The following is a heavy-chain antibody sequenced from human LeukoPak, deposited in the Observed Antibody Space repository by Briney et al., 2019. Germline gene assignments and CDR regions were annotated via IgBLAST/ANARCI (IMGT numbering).Heavy chain of an antibody. CDR2: IYSGGST. CDR3: AREREEITMVRGVLDY. D-gene: IGHD3-10*01. Sequence: GGSLRLSCAASGFTVSSNYMSWVRQAPGKGLEWVSVIYSGGSTYYADSVKGRFTISRDNSKNTLYLQMNSLRAEDTAVYYCAREREEITMVRGVLDYWGQGTLVTVSS. CDR1: GFTVSSNY. J-gene: IGHJ4*02. V-gene: IGHV3-66*01.